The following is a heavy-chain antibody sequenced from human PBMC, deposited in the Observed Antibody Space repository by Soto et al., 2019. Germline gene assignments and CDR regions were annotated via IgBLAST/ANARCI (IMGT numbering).Heavy chain of an antibody. CDR1: GFTFSSYA. D-gene: IGHD6-19*01. CDR2: ISGSGGST. V-gene: IGHV3-23*01. J-gene: IGHJ4*02. Sequence: GGSLRLSCAASGFTFSSYAMSWVRQAPGKGLEWVSAISGSGGSTYYADSVKGRFTISRDNSKNTLYLQMNSLRAEDTAVYYCANYPWSSTAVAGLYFDYWGQGTLVTVSS. CDR3: ANYPWSSTAVAGLYFDY.